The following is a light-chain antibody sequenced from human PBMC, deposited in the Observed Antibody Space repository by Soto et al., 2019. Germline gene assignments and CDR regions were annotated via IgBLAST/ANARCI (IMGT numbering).Light chain of an antibody. J-gene: IGKJ3*01. CDR3: QQYHIWPPFT. CDR1: QSVSSR. CDR2: GAS. Sequence: ETMMTQSPATLSVSPGERATLSCRASQSVSSRLAWYQQKPGQPPRLLIYGASTSATATPARFSGSGSGTEFTLTISSLQSEDFAVYYCQQYHIWPPFTFGPGTKVDIK. V-gene: IGKV3-15*01.